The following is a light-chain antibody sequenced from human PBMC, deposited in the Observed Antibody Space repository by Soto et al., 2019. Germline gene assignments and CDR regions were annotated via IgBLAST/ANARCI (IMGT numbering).Light chain of an antibody. CDR2: DVS. V-gene: IGLV2-11*01. J-gene: IGLJ2*01. Sequence: ALTQPRSVSGSPGQSVTISCTGTSSDVGGYNYVSWYQQNPGKAPKLMIYDVSKRPSGVPDRFSGSKSDNTASLTISGLQAEDEADYYCCSYAGTYTFVVFGGGTKVTVL. CDR1: SSDVGGYNY. CDR3: CSYAGTYTFVV.